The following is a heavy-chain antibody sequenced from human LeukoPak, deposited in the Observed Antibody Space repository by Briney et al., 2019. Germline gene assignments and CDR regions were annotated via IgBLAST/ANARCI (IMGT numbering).Heavy chain of an antibody. V-gene: IGHV3-74*01. D-gene: IGHD2-8*01. CDR2: IISDGSST. Sequence: GGSLRLSCAASGFTFSSYWMHWVRQAPGKGLVWVSRIISDGSSTCYADSVKGRFTISRDNANNTLYLQMNSLRAEDTAVYYCARHPTLYPDWGQGTLVTVSS. CDR3: ARHPTLYPD. J-gene: IGHJ4*02. CDR1: GFTFSSYW.